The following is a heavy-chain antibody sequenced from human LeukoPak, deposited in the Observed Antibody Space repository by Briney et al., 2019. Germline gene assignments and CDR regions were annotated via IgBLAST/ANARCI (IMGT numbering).Heavy chain of an antibody. V-gene: IGHV5-51*01. D-gene: IGHD3-10*01. CDR2: IYPGDSDT. Sequence: GESLKISCKGSGYSFTSYWIGWVRQMPGKGLEWMGIIYPGDSDTRYSPSFQGQVTISADKSISTAYLQWSSLKASDAAMYYCARLHYYGSGSPLDAFDIWGQGTMVTVSS. CDR3: ARLHYYGSGSPLDAFDI. CDR1: GYSFTSYW. J-gene: IGHJ3*02.